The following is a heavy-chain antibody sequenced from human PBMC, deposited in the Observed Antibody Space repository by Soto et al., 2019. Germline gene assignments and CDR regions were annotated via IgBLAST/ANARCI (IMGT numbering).Heavy chain of an antibody. J-gene: IGHJ5*02. D-gene: IGHD3-10*01. CDR3: VRGGHGSGSYLGSS. V-gene: IGHV3-7*03. CDR1: GFTFTTYW. Sequence: GGSLRLSCVASGFTFTTYWMSRVRQAPGKGLQWVANIRQDGGAQYYVDSVKGRFTISRDNAKNSVYLQMDSLRVEDTAVYYCVRGGHGSGSYLGSSWGQGILVTVSS. CDR2: IRQDGGAQ.